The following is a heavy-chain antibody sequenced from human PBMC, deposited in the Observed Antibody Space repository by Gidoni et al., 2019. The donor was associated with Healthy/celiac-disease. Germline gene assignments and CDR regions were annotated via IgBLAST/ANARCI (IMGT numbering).Heavy chain of an antibody. Sequence: QVQLLESGGGVVQPGRSLRLSCAASGFTFSSYAMHWVRQAPGKGLEWVAVISYDGSNKYYADSVKGRFTISRDNSKNTLYLQMNSLRAEDTAVYYCARDPGDYYDSSGYRYFDYWGQGTLVTVSS. V-gene: IGHV3-30-3*01. CDR2: ISYDGSNK. D-gene: IGHD3-22*01. CDR1: GFTFSSYA. J-gene: IGHJ4*02. CDR3: ARDPGDYYDSSGYRYFDY.